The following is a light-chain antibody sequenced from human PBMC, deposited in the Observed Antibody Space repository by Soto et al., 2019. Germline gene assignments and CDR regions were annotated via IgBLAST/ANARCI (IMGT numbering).Light chain of an antibody. Sequence: QSVLTQPASVSGSPRQSITISCTGTSSDVGSYDLVSWYQQHPGKAPKLIIYDVSKRPSGVSSRFSGSKSGNTASLTISWLQAEDEADYYCCSYAGSTTYDFGTGTNVTVL. J-gene: IGLJ1*01. CDR3: CSYAGSTTYD. CDR2: DVS. V-gene: IGLV2-23*02. CDR1: SSDVGSYDL.